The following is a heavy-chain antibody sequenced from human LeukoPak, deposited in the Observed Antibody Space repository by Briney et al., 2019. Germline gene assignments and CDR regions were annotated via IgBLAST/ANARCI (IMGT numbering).Heavy chain of an antibody. V-gene: IGHV3-66*01. CDR2: IYSGGST. CDR1: GFTVSSNY. Sequence: GGSLRLSCAASGFTVSSNYMSWVRQPPGKGLEWVSVIYSGGSTYYSDPVKGRFTISRDNSKSAVYLQMNSLRAEDAAIYYCARAGVLRYLGDWGQGALVTVSS. D-gene: IGHD3-9*01. CDR3: ARAGVLRYLGD. J-gene: IGHJ4*02.